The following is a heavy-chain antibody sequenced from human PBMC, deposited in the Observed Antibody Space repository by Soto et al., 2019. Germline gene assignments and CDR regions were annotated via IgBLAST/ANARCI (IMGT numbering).Heavy chain of an antibody. CDR2: ISAYNGNT. CDR3: ASEVSRPYYFSGIDV. J-gene: IGHJ6*02. Sequence: QVQLVQSGAEVKKPGASVKVSCKASGYTFTSYGFSWVRQAPGQGLEWMGWISAYNGNTNYAQKLQGRVTMTTDTSTSTAVMELRSPRSHDTAVYYCASEVSRPYYFSGIDVWGQGTTVTVSS. V-gene: IGHV1-18*01. D-gene: IGHD2-21*01. CDR1: GYTFTSYG.